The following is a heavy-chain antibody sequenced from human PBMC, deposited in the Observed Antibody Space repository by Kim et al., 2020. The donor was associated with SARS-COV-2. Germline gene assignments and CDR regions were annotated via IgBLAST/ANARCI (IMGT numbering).Heavy chain of an antibody. CDR2: ISYDGSNK. D-gene: IGHD1-26*01. CDR3: AKDPRGSYYDYYYGMDV. CDR1: GFTFSSYG. J-gene: IGHJ6*02. V-gene: IGHV3-30*18. Sequence: GGSLRLSCAASGFTFSSYGMHWVRQAPGKGLEWVAVISYDGSNKYYADSVKGRFTISRDNSKNTLYLQMNSLRAEDTAVYYCAKDPRGSYYDYYYGMDVWGQGTTVTVSS.